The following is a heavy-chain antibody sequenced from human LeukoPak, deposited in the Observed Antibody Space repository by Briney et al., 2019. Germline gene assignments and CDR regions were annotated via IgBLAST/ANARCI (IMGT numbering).Heavy chain of an antibody. CDR2: ISSSSSYI. CDR1: GFTFSSYT. CDR3: ARDPGSSSYADY. D-gene: IGHD6-13*01. V-gene: IGHV3-21*01. Sequence: GGSLRLSCAASGFTFSSYTMKWVRQAPGKGLEWVSSISSSSSYIYYADSVKGRFTISRDNAKNSLYLQMNSLRAEDTAVYYCARDPGSSSYADYWGQGTLVTVSS. J-gene: IGHJ4*02.